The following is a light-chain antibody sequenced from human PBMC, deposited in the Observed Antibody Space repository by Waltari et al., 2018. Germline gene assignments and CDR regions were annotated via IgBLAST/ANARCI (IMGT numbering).Light chain of an antibody. Sequence: EIVLTQSPGTLSLSPGERATLSCRASQSVSSSSLAWYQQKPGQAPRRLIYGASSRATGIPDRFSGSGSGTDFTLTISRLEPEDFAVYYCQQYGSSLLFGQGTKLEIK. CDR2: GAS. V-gene: IGKV3-20*01. CDR3: QQYGSSLL. J-gene: IGKJ2*01. CDR1: QSVSSSS.